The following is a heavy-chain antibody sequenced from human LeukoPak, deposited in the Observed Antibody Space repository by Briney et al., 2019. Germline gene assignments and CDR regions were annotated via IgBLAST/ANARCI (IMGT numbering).Heavy chain of an antibody. CDR2: IRYDGSNK. J-gene: IGHJ4*02. D-gene: IGHD1-1*01. V-gene: IGHV3-30*02. CDR3: AKGWTTGTLYYFDY. CDR1: GFTFSSYG. Sequence: GGSLRLSCAASGFTFSSYGMHWVRQAPGKGLEWVAFIRYDGSNKYYADSVKGRFTISRDNSKNTLYLQMNSLRAEDTAVYYCAKGWTTGTLYYFDYWGQGTLVTVSS.